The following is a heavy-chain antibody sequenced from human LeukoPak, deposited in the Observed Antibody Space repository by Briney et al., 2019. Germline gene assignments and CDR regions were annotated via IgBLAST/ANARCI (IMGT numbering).Heavy chain of an antibody. J-gene: IGHJ3*02. D-gene: IGHD3-3*01. V-gene: IGHV4-34*01. CDR3: AKRRFLEWLSPHAFDI. Sequence: PSETLSLTCAVYGGSFGGYYWSWIRQPPGKGLEWIGEINHSGSTICNPSLKSRVTISVDTSKNQFSLKLTSVTAADTAVYFCAKRRFLEWLSPHAFDIWGQGTMVTVSS. CDR2: INHSGST. CDR1: GGSFGGYY.